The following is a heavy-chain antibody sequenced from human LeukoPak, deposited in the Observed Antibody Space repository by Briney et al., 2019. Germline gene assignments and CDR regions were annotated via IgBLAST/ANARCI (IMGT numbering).Heavy chain of an antibody. CDR1: GFTFSSYE. CDR2: ISSSGSTI. CDR3: ARDRGASSWYQYSYMDV. V-gene: IGHV3-48*03. D-gene: IGHD6-13*01. Sequence: PGGSLRLSCAASGFTFSSYEMNWVRQAPGKGLEWVSYISSSGSTIYYADSVKGRFTISRDNAKNSLYLQMNSLRAEDTAVYYCARDRGASSWYQYSYMDVWAKGPRSPSP. J-gene: IGHJ6*03.